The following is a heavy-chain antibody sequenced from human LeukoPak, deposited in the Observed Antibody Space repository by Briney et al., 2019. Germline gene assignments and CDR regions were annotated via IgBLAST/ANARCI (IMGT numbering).Heavy chain of an antibody. CDR3: ARELVVPAAIPHPTKFDY. Sequence: ASVKVSCKASGYTSTSYYMHWVRQAPGQGLEWMGIINPSGGSTSYAQKFQGRVTMTRDTSTSTVYMELSSLRSEDTAVYYCARELVVPAAIPHPTKFDYWGQGTLVTVSS. CDR2: INPSGGST. J-gene: IGHJ4*02. V-gene: IGHV1-46*01. CDR1: GYTSTSYY. D-gene: IGHD2-2*02.